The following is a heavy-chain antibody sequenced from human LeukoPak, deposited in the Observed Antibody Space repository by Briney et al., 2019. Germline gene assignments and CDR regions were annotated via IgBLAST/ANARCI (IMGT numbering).Heavy chain of an antibody. J-gene: IGHJ4*02. D-gene: IGHD2-15*01. Sequence: PGGPLRLSYAASALTLSSYAMIGVRQAPGKGLEWVSGTSTSGGSTYYADSVKGRFAISRDNSKNTLSLQMTSLRAEDTAVYYCATARGGYWGQGTLVTVSS. CDR2: TSTSGGST. CDR3: ATARGGY. V-gene: IGHV3-23*01. CDR1: ALTLSSYA.